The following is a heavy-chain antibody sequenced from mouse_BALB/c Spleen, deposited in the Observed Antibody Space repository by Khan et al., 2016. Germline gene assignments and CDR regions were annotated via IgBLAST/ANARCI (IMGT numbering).Heavy chain of an antibody. CDR3: ARYRYDY. CDR2: ISSDSSTK. J-gene: IGHJ2*01. D-gene: IGHD2-14*01. V-gene: IGHV5-17*02. CDR1: GFTFSSFG. Sequence: EVELVESGGGLVQPGGSRKLSCAASGFTFSSFGMHWVRQAPEKGLEWVAYISSDSSTKYYADTVKGRFTISRDNPKNTLFLQMTSLRSEDTAIFYCARYRYDYWGQGTTLTVSS.